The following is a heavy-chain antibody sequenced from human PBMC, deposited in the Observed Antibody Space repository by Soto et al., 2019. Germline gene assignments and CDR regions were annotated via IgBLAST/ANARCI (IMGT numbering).Heavy chain of an antibody. CDR2: SNAGNGNT. V-gene: IGHV1-3*01. CDR3: ARVVGIAGDDY. CDR1: GYTFTSYA. J-gene: IGHJ4*02. D-gene: IGHD6-13*01. Sequence: QVQLVQSGAEVKKPGASVKVSCKASGYTFTSYAMHWLRQAPGQRLEWMGWSNAGNGNTKYSQKFQVRVTITRDTSASTAYMERRSLRSEDTAVYYCARVVGIAGDDYWGQGTMVTGSS.